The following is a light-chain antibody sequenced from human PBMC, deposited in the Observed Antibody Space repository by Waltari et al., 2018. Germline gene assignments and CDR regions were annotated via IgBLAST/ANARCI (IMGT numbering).Light chain of an antibody. Sequence: IVMTQSPDSLAVPLGERATINCKSSPSVLYISNNKNCLAWYHQKPGQPPKLLIYWASTRESGVPDRFSGSGSGTDFTLTSSSLQAEDVAVYYCHQYYSSPWTFGQGTKVEI. J-gene: IGKJ1*01. CDR2: WAS. V-gene: IGKV4-1*01. CDR1: PSVLYISNNKNC. CDR3: HQYYSSPWT.